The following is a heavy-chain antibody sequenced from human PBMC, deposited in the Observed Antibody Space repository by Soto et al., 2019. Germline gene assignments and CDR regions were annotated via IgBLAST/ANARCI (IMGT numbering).Heavy chain of an antibody. J-gene: IGHJ4*02. CDR2: ISSRGDTT. CDR1: GFTFINYA. D-gene: IGHD4-17*01. Sequence: EVQLLESGGGLRQPGGSLRLSCAASGFTFINYAMSWVRQAPGKGLEWISSISSRGDTTYYADSVRGRFTISKDPSKDTLYLQMNSLIAEDTALYFCAKDSHYGDFLPFDYWGQGTLVTVSS. V-gene: IGHV3-23*01. CDR3: AKDSHYGDFLPFDY.